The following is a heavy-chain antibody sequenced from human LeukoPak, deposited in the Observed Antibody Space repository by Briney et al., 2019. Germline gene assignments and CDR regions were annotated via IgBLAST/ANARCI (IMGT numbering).Heavy chain of an antibody. CDR1: GFTFSRYG. J-gene: IGHJ4*02. D-gene: IGHD1-26*01. V-gene: IGHV3-33*01. CDR2: IWYDGGNK. Sequence: GGSLRLSCSASGFTFSRYGMHWVRQAPGKGLEWVAVIWYDGGNKYYADSVKGRSTISRDNSKNTLSLQMNSLRAEDTAVYYCASDHGAYWGQGTLVTVSS. CDR3: ASDHGAY.